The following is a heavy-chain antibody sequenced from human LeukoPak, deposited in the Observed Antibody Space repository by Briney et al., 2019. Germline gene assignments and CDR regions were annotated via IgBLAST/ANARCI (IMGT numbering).Heavy chain of an antibody. J-gene: IGHJ3*02. CDR1: GFTLSSYA. V-gene: IGHV3-23*01. CDR2: ISGSGGST. D-gene: IGHD3-22*01. Sequence: PGGSLRLSCAASGFTLSSYAMSWVRQAPGKGLEWVSAISGSGGSTYYADSVKGRFTISRDNSKNTLYLQMNSLRAEDTAVYYCAKDKNYYDSSGYYSPWNAFDIWGQGTMVTVSS. CDR3: AKDKNYYDSSGYYSPWNAFDI.